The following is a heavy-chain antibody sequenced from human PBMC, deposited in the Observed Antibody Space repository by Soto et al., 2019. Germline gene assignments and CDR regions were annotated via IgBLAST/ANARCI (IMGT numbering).Heavy chain of an antibody. CDR1: SGSISSSNW. CDR2: IYHSGST. D-gene: IGHD3-3*01. Sequence: PSETLSLTCAVSSGSISSSNWWSWVRQPPGKGLEWIGEIYHSGSTNYNPSLKSRVTISVDKSKNQFSLKLSSVTAADTAVYYCARERHYDFWSGYLDYWGQGTLVTVSS. V-gene: IGHV4-4*02. CDR3: ARERHYDFWSGYLDY. J-gene: IGHJ4*02.